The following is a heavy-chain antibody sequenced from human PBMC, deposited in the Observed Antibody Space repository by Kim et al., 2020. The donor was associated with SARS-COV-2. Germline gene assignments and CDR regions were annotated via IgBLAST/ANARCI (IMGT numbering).Heavy chain of an antibody. Sequence: GGSLRLSCAASGFTFSDHYMDWVRQAPGKDLEWVGRSKNKVHSYTTEYAASLEGRFTISRDDSKKSLSLQMNRLKTEDTAVYYCAAFLSGLVFWGQGTLVTVSS. CDR1: GFTFSDHY. D-gene: IGHD3-3*01. V-gene: IGHV3-72*01. CDR2: SKNKVHSYTT. CDR3: AAFLSGLVF. J-gene: IGHJ4*02.